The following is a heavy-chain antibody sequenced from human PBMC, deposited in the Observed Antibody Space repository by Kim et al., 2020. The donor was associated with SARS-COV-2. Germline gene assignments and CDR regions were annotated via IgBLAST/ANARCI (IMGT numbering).Heavy chain of an antibody. J-gene: IGHJ4*02. CDR1: GGTFSSYA. Sequence: SVKVSCKASGGTFSSYAISWVRQAPGQGLEWMGRIIPILGIANYAQKFQGRVTITADKSTSTAYMELSSLRSEDTAVYYCASLMTTVIHFDYWGQGTLVTVSS. V-gene: IGHV1-69*04. CDR3: ASLMTTVIHFDY. CDR2: IIPILGIA. D-gene: IGHD4-4*01.